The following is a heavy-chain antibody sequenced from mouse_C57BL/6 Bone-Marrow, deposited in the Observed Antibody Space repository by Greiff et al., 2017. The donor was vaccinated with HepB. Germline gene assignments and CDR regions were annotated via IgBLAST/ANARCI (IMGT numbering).Heavy chain of an antibody. D-gene: IGHD2-1*01. CDR3: TRGGNPYYFDY. Sequence: EVMLVESGEGLVKPGGSLKLSCAASGFTFSSYAMSWVRQTPEKRLEWVAYISSGGDYIYYADTVKGRFTISRDNARNTLYLQMSSLKSEDTAMYYCTRGGNPYYFDYWGQGTTLTVSS. CDR1: GFTFSSYA. J-gene: IGHJ2*01. CDR2: ISSGGDYI. V-gene: IGHV5-9-1*02.